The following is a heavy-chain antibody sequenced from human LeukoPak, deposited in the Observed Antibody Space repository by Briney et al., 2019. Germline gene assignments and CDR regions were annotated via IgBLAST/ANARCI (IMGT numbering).Heavy chain of an antibody. D-gene: IGHD3-22*01. CDR1: GFTFSSYS. Sequence: GGSLRLSCAASGFTFSSYSMNWVRQAPGKGLEWVSSISSSSSYIYYADSVKGRFTISRDNAKNSLYLQMNSLGAEDTAVYYCARDPGDYYDRRNYFDYWGQGTLVTVSS. J-gene: IGHJ4*02. CDR3: ARDPGDYYDRRNYFDY. CDR2: ISSSSSYI. V-gene: IGHV3-21*01.